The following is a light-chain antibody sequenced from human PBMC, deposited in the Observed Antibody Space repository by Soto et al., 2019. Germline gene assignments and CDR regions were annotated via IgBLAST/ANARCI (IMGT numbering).Light chain of an antibody. CDR2: EGS. Sequence: QSVLTQPASVSGSPGQSITISCTGTSSDVGAYNYVSWYQQHPGKAPKLMIYEGSNRPSGVSNRFSASKSGNTASLTISGLQAEDEADYYCSSYTSSSTRVFGTGTKLTVL. V-gene: IGLV2-14*01. CDR1: SSDVGAYNY. CDR3: SSYTSSSTRV. J-gene: IGLJ1*01.